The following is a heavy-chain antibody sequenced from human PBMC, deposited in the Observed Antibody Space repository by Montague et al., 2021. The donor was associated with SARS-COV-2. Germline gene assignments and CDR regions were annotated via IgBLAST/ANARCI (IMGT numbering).Heavy chain of an antibody. CDR1: GASINSYENW. CDR3: ARTRGGATRYFDY. D-gene: IGHD1-26*01. CDR2: IYHIGAF. Sequence: SETLSLTRAVSGASINSYENWWSWVRQPPGKGLEWIGEIYHIGAFNYNPSLTSRVTISIDTSRNQLSLRLSSVTAADTAVYYCARTRGGATRYFDYWGQGTLVTVSS. J-gene: IGHJ4*02. V-gene: IGHV4-4*02.